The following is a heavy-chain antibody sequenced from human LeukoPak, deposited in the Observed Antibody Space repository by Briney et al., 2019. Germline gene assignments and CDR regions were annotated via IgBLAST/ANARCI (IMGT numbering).Heavy chain of an antibody. Sequence: SVKVSCKASGGTFSSYTISWVRQAPGQGLEWMGRIIPILGIANYAQKFQGRVTITADKSTSTAHMELSSLRSEDTAVYYCARPLSPGIAAAAFDYWGQGTLVTVSS. J-gene: IGHJ4*02. CDR1: GGTFSSYT. D-gene: IGHD6-13*01. CDR2: IIPILGIA. CDR3: ARPLSPGIAAAAFDY. V-gene: IGHV1-69*02.